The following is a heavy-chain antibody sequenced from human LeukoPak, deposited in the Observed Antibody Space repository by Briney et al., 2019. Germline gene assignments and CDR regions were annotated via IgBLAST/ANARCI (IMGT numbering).Heavy chain of an antibody. CDR1: GFTFSNAW. D-gene: IGHD2-2*01. CDR3: TTAYCSSTSCYLSY. CDR2: LKSKTDGGTT. V-gene: IGHV3-15*01. Sequence: GGSLRLSCAASGFTFSNAWMSWVRQAPGKGLEWVCHLKSKTDGGTTDYAAPVKGRFTISRDDSRNTLYLQRNSLKTEDTAVYYFTTAYCSSTSCYLSYWGQGTLVSVSS. J-gene: IGHJ4*02.